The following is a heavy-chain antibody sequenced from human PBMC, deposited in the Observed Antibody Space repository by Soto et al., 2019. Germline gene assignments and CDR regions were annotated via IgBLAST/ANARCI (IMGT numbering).Heavy chain of an antibody. V-gene: IGHV3-30*03. J-gene: IGHJ4*02. D-gene: IGHD3-22*01. CDR2: ISYDGSNK. CDR1: GFTFSSYG. Sequence: QVQLVESGGGVVQPGRSLRLSCAASGFTFSSYGMHWVRQAPGKGLEWVAVISYDGSNKYYADSVKGRFTISRDNSKNTLYLQMNSLRAEDTAVYYCASAYYYDSSGYYAHDYWGQGTLVTVSP. CDR3: ASAYYYDSSGYYAHDY.